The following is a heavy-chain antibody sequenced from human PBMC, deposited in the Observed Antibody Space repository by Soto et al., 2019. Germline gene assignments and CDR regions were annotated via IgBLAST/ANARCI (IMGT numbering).Heavy chain of an antibody. Sequence: PXXTLSLTCAVYGGSFSGSEWSWIRQPPGKGLEWIGEINHSGSTNYNPSLKSRVTISVDTSKNQFSLKLSSVTAAETAVYYCARENYVLRYFDWLFPNWFDPWGQGTLVTVSS. D-gene: IGHD3-9*01. J-gene: IGHJ5*02. CDR2: INHSGST. CDR3: ARENYVLRYFDWLFPNWFDP. CDR1: GGSFSGSE. V-gene: IGHV4-34*01.